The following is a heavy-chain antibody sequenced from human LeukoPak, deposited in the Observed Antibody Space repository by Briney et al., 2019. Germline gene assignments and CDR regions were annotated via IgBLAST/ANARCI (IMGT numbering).Heavy chain of an antibody. CDR2: ISYDGSNK. CDR3: ATGVTVVGTRGYFDY. V-gene: IGHV3-30-3*01. Sequence: PGRSLRLSCAASGFTFSSYAMHWVRQAPGKGLEWVAVISYDGSNKYYADSVKGRFTISRDNSKNTLYLQMNSLRAEDTALYYCATGVTVVGTRGYFDYWGQGTLVTVSS. J-gene: IGHJ4*02. CDR1: GFTFSSYA. D-gene: IGHD6-19*01.